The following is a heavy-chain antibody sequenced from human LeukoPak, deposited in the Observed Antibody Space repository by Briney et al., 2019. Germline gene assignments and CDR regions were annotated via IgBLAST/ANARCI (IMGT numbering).Heavy chain of an antibody. CDR1: GFTFSSYS. D-gene: IGHD5-18*01. CDR2: ISSSSSTI. J-gene: IGHJ4*02. CDR3: AGGYSYGYLY. V-gene: IGHV3-48*01. Sequence: GGSLRLSCAASGFTFSSYSMNWVRQAPGKGLEWVSYISSSSSTIYYADSVKGRFTISRDNAKNSLYLQMNSLRAEDTAVYYCAGGYSYGYLYWGQGTLVTVSS.